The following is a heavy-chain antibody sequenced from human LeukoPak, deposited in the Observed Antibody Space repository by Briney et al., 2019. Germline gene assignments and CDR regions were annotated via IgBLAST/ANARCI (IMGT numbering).Heavy chain of an antibody. J-gene: IGHJ4*01. V-gene: IGHV3-74*01. CDR3: VRDNAYTFDY. CDR1: GFTFSSFW. CDR2: INTDGSST. Sequence: PGGSLRLSCAASGFTFSSFWMHWLRQAPGKELVWVSRINTDGSSTSYADSVKGRFTISRDNAKNTLYLQMNSLRAEDTAVYYCVRDNAYTFDYWGQGTLVTVSS. D-gene: IGHD5-24*01.